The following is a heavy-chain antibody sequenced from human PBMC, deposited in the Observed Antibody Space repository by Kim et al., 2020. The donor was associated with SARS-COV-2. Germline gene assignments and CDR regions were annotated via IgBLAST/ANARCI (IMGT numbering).Heavy chain of an antibody. CDR3: ARTTYGSGSPVY. Sequence: YYNPSLKSRVTISVDTSKNQFSLKLSSVTAADTAVYYCARTTYGSGSPVYWGQGTLVTVSS. J-gene: IGHJ4*02. V-gene: IGHV4-39*01. D-gene: IGHD3-10*01.